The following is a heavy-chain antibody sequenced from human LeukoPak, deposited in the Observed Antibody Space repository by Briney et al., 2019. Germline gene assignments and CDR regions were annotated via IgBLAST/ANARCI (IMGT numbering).Heavy chain of an antibody. CDR3: ARDSVLPTGTWYFDL. CDR2: IYYSGST. Sequence: SQTLSLTCTVSGGSISSGGYYWSWIRQHPGKGLEWIGYIYYSGSTYYNPSLKSRVTISVDTSKNQFSLKLSSVTAADTAVYYCARDSVLPTGTWYFDLWGRGTLVTASS. CDR1: GGSISSGGYY. J-gene: IGHJ2*01. D-gene: IGHD3-10*01. V-gene: IGHV4-31*03.